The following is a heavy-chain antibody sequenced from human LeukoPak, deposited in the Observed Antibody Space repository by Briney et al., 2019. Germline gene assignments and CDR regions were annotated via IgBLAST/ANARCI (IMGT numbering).Heavy chain of an antibody. CDR3: ARGLVGATLHFDY. CDR1: GGTFSSYA. V-gene: IGHV1-69*05. Sequence: SVKVSCKASGGTFSSYAISWVRQAPGQGLEWMGRIIPIFGTANYAQKFQGRVTITTDESTSAAYMELSSLRSEDTAVYYCARGLVGATLHFDYWGQGTLVTVSS. D-gene: IGHD1-26*01. CDR2: IIPIFGTA. J-gene: IGHJ4*02.